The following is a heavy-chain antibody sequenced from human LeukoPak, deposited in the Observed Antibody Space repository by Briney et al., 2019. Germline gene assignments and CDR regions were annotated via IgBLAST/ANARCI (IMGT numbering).Heavy chain of an antibody. V-gene: IGHV1-69*05. D-gene: IGHD5-18*01. Sequence: SVKVSCKASGGTFSSYAISWVRQAPGQGLEWMGRIIPIFDTANYAQKFQGRVTITTDESTSTAYMELSSLRSEDTAVYYCASRVLSSYGYYFDYWGQGTLVTVSS. J-gene: IGHJ4*02. CDR1: GGTFSSYA. CDR3: ASRVLSSYGYYFDY. CDR2: IIPIFDTA.